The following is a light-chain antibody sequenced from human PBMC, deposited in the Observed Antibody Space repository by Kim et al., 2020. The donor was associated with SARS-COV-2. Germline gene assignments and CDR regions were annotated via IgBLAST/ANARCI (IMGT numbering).Light chain of an antibody. Sequence: LSPGGRATLACRASQSVSSNYLAWYQQKPGQAPRLLIYGASSRATGIPDRFSGSGSGTDFTLTISRLEPEDFAVYYCQQYAGSSLTFGGGTKVDIK. CDR3: QQYAGSSLT. CDR2: GAS. CDR1: QSVSSNY. V-gene: IGKV3-20*01. J-gene: IGKJ4*01.